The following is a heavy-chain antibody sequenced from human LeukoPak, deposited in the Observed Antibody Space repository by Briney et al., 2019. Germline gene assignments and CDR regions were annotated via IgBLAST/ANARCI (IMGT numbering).Heavy chain of an antibody. CDR3: ARDRRGYGDYFDY. Sequence: KSSETLSLTCTDSGGSISSYYWSWIRQPPGKGLEWIGYIYYSGSTYYNPSLKSRVTISVDTSKNQFSLKLSSVTAADTAVYYCARDRRGYGDYFDYWGQGTLVTVSS. CDR1: GGSISSYY. J-gene: IGHJ4*02. D-gene: IGHD4-17*01. CDR2: IYYSGST. V-gene: IGHV4-59*12.